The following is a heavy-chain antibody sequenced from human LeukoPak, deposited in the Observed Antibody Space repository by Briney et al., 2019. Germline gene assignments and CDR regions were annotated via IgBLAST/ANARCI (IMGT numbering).Heavy chain of an antibody. J-gene: IGHJ4*02. D-gene: IGHD3-22*01. CDR1: GFTFSSYS. Sequence: GGSLRLSCAASGFTFSSYSMNWVRQAPGKGLEWVSSISSSSSYIYYADSVKGRFTISRDNAKNSLYLQMNSLRAEDTAVYYCAREPRDSSGYYFPAGPIDYWGQGTLVTVSS. V-gene: IGHV3-21*01. CDR3: AREPRDSSGYYFPAGPIDY. CDR2: ISSSSSYI.